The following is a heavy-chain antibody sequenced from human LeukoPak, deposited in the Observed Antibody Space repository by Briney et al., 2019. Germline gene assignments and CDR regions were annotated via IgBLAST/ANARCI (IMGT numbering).Heavy chain of an antibody. Sequence: GGSLRLSCAASGFTFDDYAMHWVRQAPGKGLEWVSLISGDGGSTYYADSVKGRFTISRDNSKNSLYLQMNSLRTEDTALYYCAKDSWVYSSYGDYRFDYWGQGTLVTVSS. J-gene: IGHJ4*02. D-gene: IGHD4-17*01. CDR1: GFTFDDYA. CDR2: ISGDGGST. V-gene: IGHV3-43*02. CDR3: AKDSWVYSSYGDYRFDY.